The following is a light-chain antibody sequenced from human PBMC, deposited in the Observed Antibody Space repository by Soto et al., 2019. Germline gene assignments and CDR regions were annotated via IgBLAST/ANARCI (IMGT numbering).Light chain of an antibody. V-gene: IGKV3D-20*01. CDR2: DAS. Sequence: EIVMTQSPATLSVSPGERATLSCRASQSVSSSYLAWYQQKPGLAPRLLIYDASSRATGIPDRFSGSGSGTDFTLTISRLEPEDFAVYYCQQYGSSPETFGQGTKVDIK. CDR3: QQYGSSPET. CDR1: QSVSSSY. J-gene: IGKJ1*01.